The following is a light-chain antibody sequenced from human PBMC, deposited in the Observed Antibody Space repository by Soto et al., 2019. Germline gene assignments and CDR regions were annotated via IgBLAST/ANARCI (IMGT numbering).Light chain of an antibody. CDR3: QQYKSWT. CDR1: QDIGNW. V-gene: IGKV1-5*03. J-gene: IGKJ1*01. CDR2: KAS. Sequence: DIEMSQSPSTLSVSVGDRVTITCRASQDIGNWLAWYQQKPGRAPNLLIYKASSLQSGVASRFSGSGSGTYFTLTISSLQPEDFATYHCQQYKSWTFGQGTNV.